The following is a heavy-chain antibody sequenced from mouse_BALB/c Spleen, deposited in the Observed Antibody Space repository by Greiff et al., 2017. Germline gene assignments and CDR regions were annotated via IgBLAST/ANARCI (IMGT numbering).Heavy chain of an antibody. CDR1: GFTFSSYA. Sequence: EVQLMQSGAGLVKPGGSLKLSCAASGFTFSSYAMSWVRQTPGKGLEWVATISSGGSYTYYPDSVKGRITISRDNAKNTLYLQMSSLKSEDTAMYYCTRDGGYDAMDYWGQGTTVTVSS. J-gene: IGHJ4*01. CDR2: ISSGGSYT. V-gene: IGHV5-6-4*01. CDR3: TRDGGYDAMDY.